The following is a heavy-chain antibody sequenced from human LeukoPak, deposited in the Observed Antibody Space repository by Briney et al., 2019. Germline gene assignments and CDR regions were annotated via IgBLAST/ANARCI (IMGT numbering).Heavy chain of an antibody. Sequence: GASVKVSCKVSGYTLTELSMHWVRQAPGKGLEWMGGFDPEDGETIYAQKFQGRVTMTEDTSTDTAYMELSSLRSEDTAVYYCATAVIVPAAPYYFDYWGQGTLVTVSS. V-gene: IGHV1-24*01. CDR3: ATAVIVPAAPYYFDY. CDR2: FDPEDGET. D-gene: IGHD2-2*01. CDR1: GYTLTELS. J-gene: IGHJ4*02.